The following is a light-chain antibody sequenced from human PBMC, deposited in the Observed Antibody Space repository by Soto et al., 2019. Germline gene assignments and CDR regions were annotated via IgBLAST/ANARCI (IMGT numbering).Light chain of an antibody. CDR1: QSISTF. Sequence: DIQMTQSPSSLSASVGDRVTITCRASQSISTFLNWYQHKPGKAPKLLIHAASSLQSGVPSNFSGSGSGTDFTLTISSRQPDDFATYYCQQSFSNPRTFGQGTKVAIK. V-gene: IGKV1-39*01. CDR3: QQSFSNPRT. J-gene: IGKJ1*01. CDR2: AAS.